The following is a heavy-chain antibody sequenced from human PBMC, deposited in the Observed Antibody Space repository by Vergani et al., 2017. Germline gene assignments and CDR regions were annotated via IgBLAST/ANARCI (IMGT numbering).Heavy chain of an antibody. CDR3: ARDMGIAVAGTGAFDI. J-gene: IGHJ3*02. D-gene: IGHD6-19*01. CDR2: ISYDGSNK. Sequence: QVQLVESGGGVVQPGRSLSLSCAASGFTFSSYAMHWVRQAPGKGLEWVAVISYDGSNKYYADSVKGRFTISRDNSKNTLYLQMNSLRAEDTAVYYCARDMGIAVAGTGAFDIWGQGTMVTVSS. V-gene: IGHV3-30-3*01. CDR1: GFTFSSYA.